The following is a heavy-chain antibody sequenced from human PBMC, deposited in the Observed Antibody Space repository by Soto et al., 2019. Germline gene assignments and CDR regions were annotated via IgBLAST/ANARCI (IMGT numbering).Heavy chain of an antibody. CDR1: GFTFSSYS. J-gene: IGHJ5*02. D-gene: IGHD2-2*01. CDR2: ISSSSSTI. V-gene: IGHV3-48*01. Sequence: GGSLRLSCAASGFTFSSYSMNWVRQAPGKGLEWVSYISSSSSTIYYADSVKGRFTISRDNAKNSLYLQMNSLRAEDTAVYYCAGYCSSTSCYFWFDPWGQGTLVTVSS. CDR3: AGYCSSTSCYFWFDP.